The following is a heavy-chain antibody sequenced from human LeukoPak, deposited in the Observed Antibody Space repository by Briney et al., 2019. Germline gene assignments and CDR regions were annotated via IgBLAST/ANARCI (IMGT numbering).Heavy chain of an antibody. CDR3: VGPGSRSGYDYGY. J-gene: IGHJ4*02. CDR2: IYHSGST. V-gene: IGHV4-4*02. D-gene: IGHD5-12*01. CDR1: GGSISSSNW. Sequence: PSQTLSLTCAVSGGSISSSNWWSWVRQPPGKGLEWIGEIYHSGSTNYNPSLKSRVTISVDKSKNQFSLKLSSVTAADTAVYYCVGPGSRSGYDYGYWGQGTLVTVSS.